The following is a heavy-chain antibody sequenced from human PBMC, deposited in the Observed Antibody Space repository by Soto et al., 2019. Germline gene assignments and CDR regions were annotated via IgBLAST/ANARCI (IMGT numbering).Heavy chain of an antibody. CDR3: ARDKSPSSGWPGMDV. Sequence: QVQLVQSGAEVKKPGASVKVSCKASGYTFTDYYMHWVRQAPGQGLEWMGWINPNSGGINYAQKFQGRVTMTRDTSISTAYMELNRLRSDDTAVYYCARDKSPSSGWPGMDVWGQGTTVTVSS. CDR2: INPNSGGI. D-gene: IGHD6-19*01. CDR1: GYTFTDYY. J-gene: IGHJ6*02. V-gene: IGHV1-2*02.